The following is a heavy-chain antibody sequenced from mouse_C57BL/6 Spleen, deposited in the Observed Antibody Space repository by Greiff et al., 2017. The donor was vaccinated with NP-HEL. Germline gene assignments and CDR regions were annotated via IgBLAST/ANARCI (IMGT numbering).Heavy chain of an antibody. CDR1: GFTFTDYY. V-gene: IGHV7-3*01. Sequence: DVKLVESGGGLVQPGGSLSLSCAASGFTFTDYYMSWVRQPPGKALEWLGFIRNKANGYTTEYSASVKGRFTISRDNSQSILYLQMNALRAEDSATYYCARSGDGSFAYWGQGTLVTVSA. J-gene: IGHJ3*01. CDR3: ARSGDGSFAY. D-gene: IGHD2-3*01. CDR2: IRNKANGYTT.